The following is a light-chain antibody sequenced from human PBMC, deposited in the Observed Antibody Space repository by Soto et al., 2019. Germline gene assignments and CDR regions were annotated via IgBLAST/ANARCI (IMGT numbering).Light chain of an antibody. Sequence: QSVLTQPASVSGSPGQSITISCPGTSSDVVGYNYVSWYQQLPGKAPKLMIYDVNNRPSGVSNRFSGSKSGNTASLTISGLQAEDEADYYCSSYTGRSTFVFGTGTKVTVL. V-gene: IGLV2-14*01. CDR2: DVN. CDR1: SSDVVGYNY. CDR3: SSYTGRSTFV. J-gene: IGLJ1*01.